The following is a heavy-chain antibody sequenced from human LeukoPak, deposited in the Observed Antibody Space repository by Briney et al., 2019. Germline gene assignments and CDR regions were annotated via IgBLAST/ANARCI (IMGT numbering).Heavy chain of an antibody. D-gene: IGHD5-12*01. CDR1: GGSISSYY. CDR2: IYYSGST. CDR3: ASSGYNYYMDV. Sequence: SETLSLTCTVSGGSISSYYWSWIRQPPGKGLEWIGYIYYSGSTNYNPSLKSRVTISVVTSKNQFSLKLSSVTAADTAVYYCASSGYNYYMDVWGKGTTVTISS. J-gene: IGHJ6*03. V-gene: IGHV4-59*01.